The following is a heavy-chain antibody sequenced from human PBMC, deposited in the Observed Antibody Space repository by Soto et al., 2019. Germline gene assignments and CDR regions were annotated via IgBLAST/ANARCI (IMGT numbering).Heavy chain of an antibody. CDR3: ARALLPVGPTTDLGF. D-gene: IGHD1-26*01. CDR2: ISAYNGNT. V-gene: IGHV1-18*04. Sequence: ASVKVSCKASGYTFTSYCISWVRQAPGQGLEWMGWISAYNGNTNYAQKLQGRVTMTTDTSTSTAYMELRSLRSDDTAVYYCARALLPVGPTTDLGFWGQGTLVTVSS. J-gene: IGHJ4*02. CDR1: GYTFTSYC.